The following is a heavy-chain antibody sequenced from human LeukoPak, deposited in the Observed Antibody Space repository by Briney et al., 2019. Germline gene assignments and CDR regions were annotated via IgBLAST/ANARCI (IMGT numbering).Heavy chain of an antibody. D-gene: IGHD6-13*01. CDR3: AKEPRTNQAAAGYFDY. CDR1: GFTFSSYW. Sequence: GGSLRLSCAASGFTFSSYWMHWVRQAPGKGLVWVSRINSDGSSTTYADSVKGRFTISRDNAKNTLYLQMNSLRAEDTAVYYCAKEPRTNQAAAGYFDYWGQGTVVTVSS. CDR2: INSDGSST. J-gene: IGHJ4*02. V-gene: IGHV3-74*01.